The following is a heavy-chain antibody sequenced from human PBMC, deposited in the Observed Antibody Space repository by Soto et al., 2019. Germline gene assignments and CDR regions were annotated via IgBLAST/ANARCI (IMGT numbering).Heavy chain of an antibody. D-gene: IGHD6-13*01. CDR3: ARDPAYPRIQQLFDY. J-gene: IGHJ4*02. CDR2: INPSGGST. CDR1: GYTFTSYY. Sequence: ASVKVSCKASGYTFTSYYMHWVRQAPGQGLEWMGIINPSGGSTSYAQKFQGRVTMTRDTSTSTVYMELSSLRSEDTAVYYCARDPAYPRIQQLFDYWGQGTLVTVSS. V-gene: IGHV1-46*01.